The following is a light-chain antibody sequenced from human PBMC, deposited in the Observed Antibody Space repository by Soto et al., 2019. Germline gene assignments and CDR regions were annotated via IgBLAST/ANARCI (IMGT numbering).Light chain of an antibody. CDR3: SSYISGSTPYV. J-gene: IGLJ1*01. Sequence: QSALTQPASVSGSPGQSIAISCTGTSSDVGGSKYVSWYQQRPGKAPQLMLYEVNNRPSGVSDRFSGSKSGNTASLTISGLQPEDEADYFCSSYISGSTPYVFGSGTKLTVL. V-gene: IGLV2-14*01. CDR1: SSDVGGSKY. CDR2: EVN.